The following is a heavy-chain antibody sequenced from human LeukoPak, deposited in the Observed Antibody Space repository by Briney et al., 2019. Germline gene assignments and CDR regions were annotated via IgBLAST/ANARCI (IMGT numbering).Heavy chain of an antibody. CDR3: ARRPALTYYDSSGSLDY. J-gene: IGHJ4*02. V-gene: IGHV3-21*01. D-gene: IGHD3-22*01. Sequence: GGSLRLSCATSGFIFSTYTMNWVRQVPGKGLEWVSSISSSSSYIYYADSVRGRFTISRDNAKNSLHLQINGLRAEDTAVYYCARRPALTYYDSSGSLDYWGQGTLVTVSS. CDR1: GFIFSTYT. CDR2: ISSSSSYI.